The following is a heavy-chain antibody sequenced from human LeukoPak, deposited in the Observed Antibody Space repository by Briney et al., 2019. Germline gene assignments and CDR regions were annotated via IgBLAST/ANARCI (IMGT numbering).Heavy chain of an antibody. V-gene: IGHV3-30-3*01. Sequence: GGSLRLSCAASGFTFSSYAMHWVRQAPGKGLEWVAVISYDGSNKYYADSVKGRFTISRDNSKNTLYLQMNSLRAEDTAVYYCARDGWGYYYYGMDVWGQGTTVTVSS. J-gene: IGHJ6*02. CDR3: ARDGWGYYYYGMDV. D-gene: IGHD1-26*01. CDR1: GFTFSSYA. CDR2: ISYDGSNK.